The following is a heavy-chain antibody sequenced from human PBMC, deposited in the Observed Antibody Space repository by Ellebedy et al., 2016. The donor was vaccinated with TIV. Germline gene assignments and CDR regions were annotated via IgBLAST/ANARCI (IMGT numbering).Heavy chain of an antibody. Sequence: AASVKVSCKASGYTFTDYYMHWVRQAPGQGLEWMGWIRPINGGTNSAQKFQGRVTMTRNTSISTAYMELSSPTSDDTAVYYCAREQDGNKDSWGQGTLVSVSS. CDR3: AREQDGNKDS. V-gene: IGHV1-2*02. CDR1: GYTFTDYY. D-gene: IGHD4-23*01. J-gene: IGHJ4*02. CDR2: IRPINGGT.